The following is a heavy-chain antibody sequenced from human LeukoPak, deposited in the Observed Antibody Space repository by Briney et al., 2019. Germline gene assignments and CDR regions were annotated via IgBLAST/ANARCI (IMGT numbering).Heavy chain of an antibody. CDR3: ARSPVVPAAMLRGNSGFDY. J-gene: IGHJ4*02. Sequence: SETLSLTCTVSGGSISSYYWSWIRQPPGKGLEWIGYIYYSGSTNYNPSLKSRVTISVDTSKNQFSLKLSSVTAADTAVYYCARSPVVPAAMLRGNSGFDYWGQGTLVTVSS. D-gene: IGHD2-2*01. CDR2: IYYSGST. V-gene: IGHV4-59*08. CDR1: GGSISSYY.